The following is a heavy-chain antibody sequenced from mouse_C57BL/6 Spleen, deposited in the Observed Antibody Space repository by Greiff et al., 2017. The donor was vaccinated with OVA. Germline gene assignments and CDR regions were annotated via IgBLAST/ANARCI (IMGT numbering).Heavy chain of an antibody. CDR1: GFNIKDDY. J-gene: IGHJ3*01. CDR3: TTEYGNYGGFAY. V-gene: IGHV14-4*01. CDR2: IDPENGDT. D-gene: IGHD2-10*02. Sequence: EVQLVESGAELVRPGASVKLSCTASGFNIKDDYMHWVKQRPEQGLEWIGWIDPENGDTEYASKFQGKATITADTSSNTAYLQLSSLTSEDTAVYYCTTEYGNYGGFAYWGQGTLVTVSA.